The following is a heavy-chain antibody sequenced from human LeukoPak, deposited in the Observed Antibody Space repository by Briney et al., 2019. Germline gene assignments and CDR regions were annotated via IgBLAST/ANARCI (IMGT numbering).Heavy chain of an antibody. D-gene: IGHD2-2*01. J-gene: IGHJ4*02. V-gene: IGHV3-30-3*01. CDR3: ASSGLNIVVVPAARGNYSDY. CDR2: ISYDGSNK. CDR1: GFTFSSYA. Sequence: QPGGSLRLSCAASGFTFSSYAMHWVRQAPGKGLEWVAVISYDGSNKYYADSVKGRFTISRDNSKNTLYLQMNSLRAEDTAVYYCASSGLNIVVVPAARGNYSDYWGQGTLVTVSS.